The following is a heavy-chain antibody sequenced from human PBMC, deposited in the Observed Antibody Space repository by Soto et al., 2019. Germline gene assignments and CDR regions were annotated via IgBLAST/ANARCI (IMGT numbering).Heavy chain of an antibody. J-gene: IGHJ4*02. CDR2: IYYSGST. V-gene: IGHV4-39*01. D-gene: IGHD2-15*01. CDR3: ATYSLDRHCSGATCYSYYDY. CDR1: GDSISSSSYY. Sequence: SETLCLTCAVSGDSISSSSYYWGWIRQPPGKGLEWIGSIYYSGSTSYNPSLKSRVTISVDTSKNQFSLKLSSVTAADTAVYYCATYSLDRHCSGATCYSYYDYWGQGTLVTVSS.